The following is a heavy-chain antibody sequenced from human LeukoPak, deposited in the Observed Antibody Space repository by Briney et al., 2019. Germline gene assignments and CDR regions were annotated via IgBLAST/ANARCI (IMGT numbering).Heavy chain of an antibody. J-gene: IGHJ6*02. CDR1: GGSISSYY. CDR3: AGDRGPYDYGSMDV. Sequence: SETLSLTCTVSGGSISSYYWSWIRQPPGKGLEWIGYIYYSGSTNYNPSLKSRVTIPVDTSKNQFSLKLSSVTAADTAVYYCAGDRGPYDYGSMDVWGQGTTVTVSS. CDR2: IYYSGST. V-gene: IGHV4-59*01. D-gene: IGHD3-16*01.